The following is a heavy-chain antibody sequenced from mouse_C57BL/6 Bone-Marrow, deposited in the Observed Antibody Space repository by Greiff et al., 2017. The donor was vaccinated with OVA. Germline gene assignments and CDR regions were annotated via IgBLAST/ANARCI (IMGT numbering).Heavy chain of an antibody. V-gene: IGHV5-4*03. Sequence: EVKLVESGGGLVKPGGSLKLSCAASGFTFSSYAMSWVRQTPEKRLEWVATISDGGSYTYYPDNVKGRFTISRDNAKNNLYLQMSHLKSEDTAMYYCGTVVARGYAMDYWGQGTSVTVSS. J-gene: IGHJ4*01. CDR1: GFTFSSYA. CDR3: GTVVARGYAMDY. D-gene: IGHD1-1*01. CDR2: ISDGGSYT.